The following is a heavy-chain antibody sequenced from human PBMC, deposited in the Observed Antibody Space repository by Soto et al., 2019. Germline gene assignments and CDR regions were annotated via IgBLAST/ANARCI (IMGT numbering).Heavy chain of an antibody. CDR3: ARHASSAARDAFDI. D-gene: IGHD6-6*01. CDR1: GYSFTSYW. J-gene: IGHJ3*02. Sequence: GESLKISCKGSGYSFTSYWIGWVRQMPGKGLEWMGIIYPGDSDTRYSPAFQGQVTISADKSISNAYLQWSSLKASDTAMYYCARHASSAARDAFDIWGQGTMVTVSS. V-gene: IGHV5-51*01. CDR2: IYPGDSDT.